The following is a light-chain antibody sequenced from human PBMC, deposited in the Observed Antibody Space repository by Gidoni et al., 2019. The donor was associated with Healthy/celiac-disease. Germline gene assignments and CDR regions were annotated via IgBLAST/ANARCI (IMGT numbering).Light chain of an antibody. Sequence: EIVLTQSPATLSLSPGERATLSCRASQSVSSYLAWYQQKPGQAPRLLIYVASNRATGIPARFSGSGSGTDFTLTISSLEPEDFAVYYCQQRSSGSTFGQGTKLEIK. V-gene: IGKV3-11*01. J-gene: IGKJ2*02. CDR2: VAS. CDR1: QSVSSY. CDR3: QQRSSGST.